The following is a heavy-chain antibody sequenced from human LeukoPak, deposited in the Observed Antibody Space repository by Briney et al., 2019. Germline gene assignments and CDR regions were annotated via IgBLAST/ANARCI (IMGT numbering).Heavy chain of an antibody. D-gene: IGHD3-3*01. CDR2: ISSSGST. CDR1: GGFISSYY. J-gene: IGHJ4*02. V-gene: IGHV4-4*07. Sequence: SETLSLTCTVSGGFISSYYWSWIRQPAGKGLEWIGRISSSGSTHYSPSLKSRVTMSVDTSENQFSLNLSSVTAAATAVYYCAREMRYYDFWSGEAATYYFDYWGQGTLVTVSS. CDR3: AREMRYYDFWSGEAATYYFDY.